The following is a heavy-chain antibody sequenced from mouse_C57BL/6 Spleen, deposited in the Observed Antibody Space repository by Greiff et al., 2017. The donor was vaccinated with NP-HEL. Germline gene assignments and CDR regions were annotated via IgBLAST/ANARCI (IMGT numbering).Heavy chain of an antibody. CDR1: GYTFTSYW. V-gene: IGHV1-55*01. D-gene: IGHD1-2*01. J-gene: IGHJ4*01. CDR2: IYPGSGST. CDR3: ARFGWDYAMDY. Sequence: VQLQPPGAELVKPGASVKMSCKASGYTFTSYWITWVKPRPVQGLEWIGDIYPGSGSTNYNEKFKSQATLTVDTSSSTAYMQLSSLTSEDSAVYYCARFGWDYAMDYWGQGTSVTVSS.